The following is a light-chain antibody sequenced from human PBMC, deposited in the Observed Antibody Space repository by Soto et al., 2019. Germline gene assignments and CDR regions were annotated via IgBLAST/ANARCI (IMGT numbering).Light chain of an antibody. CDR3: GTWDSSLSAYV. CDR2: DNN. J-gene: IGLJ1*01. V-gene: IGLV1-51*01. CDR1: SSNIGNNY. Sequence: SVLTQPPSVSAAPGQKVTISCSGSSSNIGNNYVSWYQQLPGTAPKLLIYDNNKRPSGIPDRFSGSKSGTSATLGITGLQTGDEADYYCGTWDSSLSAYVFGTG.